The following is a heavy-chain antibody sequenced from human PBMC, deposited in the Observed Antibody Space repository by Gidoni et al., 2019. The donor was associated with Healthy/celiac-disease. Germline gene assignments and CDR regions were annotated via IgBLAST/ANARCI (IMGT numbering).Heavy chain of an antibody. Sequence: EVQLLETGGGLVQPGGSLRLYCAASGFTVSSDAMSWVRQAPGKGLDWVSAISGSGGSTYYADSVKGRFTISRDNSKNTLYLQMNSLRAEDTAVYYCAKVILGGVVVAALDYWGQGTLVTVSS. CDR3: AKVILGGVVVAALDY. J-gene: IGHJ4*02. V-gene: IGHV3-23*01. D-gene: IGHD2-15*01. CDR1: GFTVSSDA. CDR2: ISGSGGST.